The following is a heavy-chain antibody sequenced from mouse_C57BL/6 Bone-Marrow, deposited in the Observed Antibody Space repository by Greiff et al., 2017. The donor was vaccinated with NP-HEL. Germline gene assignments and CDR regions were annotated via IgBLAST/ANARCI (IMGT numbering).Heavy chain of an antibody. V-gene: IGHV5-17*01. J-gene: IGHJ3*01. D-gene: IGHD1-1*01. CDR3: AIYYYGPFAY. CDR2: ISSGSSTI. Sequence: EVKLEESGGGLVKPGGSLKLSCAASGFTFSDYGMHWVRQAPEKGLEWVAYISSGSSTIYYADTVKGRFTISRDNAKNTLFLQMTSLRSEDTAMYYCAIYYYGPFAYWGQGTLVTVAA. CDR1: GFTFSDYG.